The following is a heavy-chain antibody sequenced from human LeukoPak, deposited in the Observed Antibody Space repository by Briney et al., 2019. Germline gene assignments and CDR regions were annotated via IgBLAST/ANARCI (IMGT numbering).Heavy chain of an antibody. J-gene: IGHJ4*02. CDR1: GGSISSTSYY. V-gene: IGHV4-39*07. D-gene: IGHD6-19*01. Sequence: PSETLSLNCTVSGGSISSTSYYWGWIRQPPRKGLEWIGSIYYSGRTYYNPSLKSRVTISVDTSKNQFSLKLNSVTAADTAVYYCARDIGGAGYWGQGTLVTVSS. CDR3: ARDIGGAGY. CDR2: IYYSGRT.